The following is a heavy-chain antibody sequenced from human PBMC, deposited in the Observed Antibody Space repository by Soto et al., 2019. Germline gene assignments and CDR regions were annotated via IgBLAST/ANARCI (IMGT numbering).Heavy chain of an antibody. CDR3: GKAIRFGEGYGMDV. CDR2: ISWNSGII. J-gene: IGHJ6*02. D-gene: IGHD3-10*01. CDR1: GFTFIDYA. V-gene: IGHV3-9*01. Sequence: EVQLVESGGGLVQPGRSLRLSCAASGFTFIDYAMHWVRQAPGKGLEWVSGISWNSGIIGYADSVRGRFTISRDNAKNSLYVQMNSMRAEETALYYCGKAIRFGEGYGMDVWGQGTTVTVSS.